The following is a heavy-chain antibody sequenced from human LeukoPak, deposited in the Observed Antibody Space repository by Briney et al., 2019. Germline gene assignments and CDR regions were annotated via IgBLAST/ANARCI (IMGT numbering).Heavy chain of an antibody. CDR3: AREVAAAGPDYFDY. J-gene: IGHJ4*02. CDR2: IYYSGST. V-gene: IGHV4-59*01. CDR1: GGSISSYY. Sequence: PSETLSLTCTVSGGSISSYYWSWIRQPAGKGLEWIGYIYYSGSTNYNPSLKSRVTISVDTSKNQFPLKLSSVTAADTAVYYCAREVAAAGPDYFDYWGQGTLVTVSS. D-gene: IGHD6-13*01.